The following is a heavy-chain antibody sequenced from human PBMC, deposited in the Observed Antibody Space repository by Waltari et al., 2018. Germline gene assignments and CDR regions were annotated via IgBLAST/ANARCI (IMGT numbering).Heavy chain of an antibody. Sequence: EVQLVESGGGLVQPGGSLRLCCAASGFTFSSYDMHWVRQATGKGMGWAAPIGTDGDTYYPGSVKGRFTISREKAKNSWYLQMNSLRAGDTVVYYCAREISGPFDYWGQGTLVTVSS. CDR3: AREISGPFDY. CDR2: IGTDGDT. J-gene: IGHJ4*02. D-gene: IGHD6-19*01. CDR1: GFTFSSYD. V-gene: IGHV3-13*01.